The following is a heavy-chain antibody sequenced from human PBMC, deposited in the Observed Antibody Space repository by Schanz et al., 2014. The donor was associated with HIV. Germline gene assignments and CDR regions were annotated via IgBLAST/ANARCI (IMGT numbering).Heavy chain of an antibody. V-gene: IGHV3-30*04. CDR3: ARDVSYDSSGYYSDYYYGMDV. J-gene: IGHJ6*02. D-gene: IGHD3-22*01. CDR2: ISSDGSYK. Sequence: HVQLVQSGGALVQPGRSVRLSCAASGFTFSSYAMHWVRQAPGKGLEWVAIISSDGSYKYYPDSVKGRFTISRDNSKNTLYLQMNSLRAEDTAVYYCARDVSYDSSGYYSDYYYGMDVWGQGTTVTVSS. CDR1: GFTFSSYA.